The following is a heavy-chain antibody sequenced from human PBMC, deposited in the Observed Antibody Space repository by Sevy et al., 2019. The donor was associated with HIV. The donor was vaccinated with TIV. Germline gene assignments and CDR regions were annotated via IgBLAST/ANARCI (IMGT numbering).Heavy chain of an antibody. D-gene: IGHD3-3*01. CDR2: IGSSGPG. V-gene: IGHV4-4*08. J-gene: IGHJ4*02. CDR1: GASITSYY. CDR3: ARFRFYFDS. Sequence: SETLSLTCNVSGASITSYYWSWIRQPPGKGLEWVGDIGSSGPGNYNPSLKSRVTLSVDTTKSHFSLKLRSVTAVDTAVYYCARFRFYFDSWGQGALVTVSS.